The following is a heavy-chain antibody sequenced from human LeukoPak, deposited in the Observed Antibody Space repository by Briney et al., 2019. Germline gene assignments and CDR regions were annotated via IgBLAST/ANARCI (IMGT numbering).Heavy chain of an antibody. CDR2: ISSSSSYI. CDR1: GFTFSSYS. V-gene: IGHV3-21*01. CDR3: AREPFDSSGYYYFDY. J-gene: IGHJ4*02. Sequence: GGSLRLSCAVSGFTFSSYSMNWVRQAPGKGLEWVSSISSSSSYIYYADSVKGRFTISRDNAKNSLYLQMNSLRAEDTAVCYCAREPFDSSGYYYFDYWGQGTLVTVSS. D-gene: IGHD3-22*01.